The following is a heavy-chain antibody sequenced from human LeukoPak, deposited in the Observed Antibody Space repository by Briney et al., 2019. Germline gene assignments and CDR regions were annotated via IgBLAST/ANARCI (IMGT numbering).Heavy chain of an antibody. V-gene: IGHV3-48*01. D-gene: IGHD5-18*01. J-gene: IGHJ4*02. CDR1: GFTFSNHN. CDR3: ARGQRRHTDMAPSFDY. Sequence: GGSLRLSCAASGFTFSNHNMNWVRQAPGKGLEWVSDISSSSRTIYYANSVKGRFTISRDNAKNSLYLQMNSLRAEDTAVYYCARGQRRHTDMAPSFDYWGQGTLVTVSS. CDR2: ISSSSRTI.